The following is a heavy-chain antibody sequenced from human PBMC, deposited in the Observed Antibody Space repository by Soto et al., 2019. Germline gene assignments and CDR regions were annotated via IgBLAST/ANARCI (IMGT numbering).Heavy chain of an antibody. V-gene: IGHV3-72*01. Sequence: EVQLVESGGGLVQPGGSLRLSCAASGFTFSDHYMDWVRQPPGKGLEWVGRIRSKADSYTTEYAASVKGRFTISRDESRNSLYLQMNSLKTEDTAVYYCVRENRGGEWRKCDYWGQGTLVTVSS. D-gene: IGHD2-21*01. CDR1: GFTFSDHY. J-gene: IGHJ4*02. CDR3: VRENRGGEWRKCDY. CDR2: IRSKADSYTT.